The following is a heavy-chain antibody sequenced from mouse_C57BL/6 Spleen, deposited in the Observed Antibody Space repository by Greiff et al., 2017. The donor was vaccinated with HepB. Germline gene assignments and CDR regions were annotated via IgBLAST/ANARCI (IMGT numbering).Heavy chain of an antibody. D-gene: IGHD1-1*01. CDR2: LNPSTGGT. V-gene: IGHV1-42*01. CDR1: GYSFTGYY. J-gene: IGHJ2*01. CDR3: ARWGYGSSIDY. Sequence: EVKLEESGPELVKPGASVKISCKASGYSFTGYYMNWVKQSPEKSLEWIGELNPSTGGTTYNQKFKAKATLTVDKSSSTAYMQLKSLTSEDSAVYYCARWGYGSSIDYWGQGTTLTVSS.